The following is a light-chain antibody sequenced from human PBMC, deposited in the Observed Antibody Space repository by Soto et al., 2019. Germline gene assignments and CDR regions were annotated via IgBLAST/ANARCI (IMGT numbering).Light chain of an antibody. V-gene: IGLV2-14*01. CDR2: EVS. CDR1: SSDVGGYNY. CDR3: SSYTSSSTWV. Sequence: QSALTQPASVSGSPGQSSTISCTGTSSDVGGYNYVSWYQQHPGKAPKLMIYEVSNRPSGVSNRFSGSKSGNTASLTISGLHAEDEADYYCSSYTSSSTWVFGGGTKLTVL. J-gene: IGLJ3*02.